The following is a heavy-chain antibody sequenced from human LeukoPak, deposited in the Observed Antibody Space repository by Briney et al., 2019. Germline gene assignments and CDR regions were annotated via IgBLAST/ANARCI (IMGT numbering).Heavy chain of an antibody. Sequence: GWSLRLSCAASGFTFSTYGMHWVRQAPGKGLEWVANIWYDGSTKYYADSVKGQFTISRDNSKNTLYLQMNSLRAEDTAVYYCARKKDTFDFYDSSGLDYWGQGALVTVSS. CDR1: GFTFSTYG. D-gene: IGHD3-22*01. CDR3: ARKKDTFDFYDSSGLDY. V-gene: IGHV3-33*01. J-gene: IGHJ4*02. CDR2: IWYDGSTK.